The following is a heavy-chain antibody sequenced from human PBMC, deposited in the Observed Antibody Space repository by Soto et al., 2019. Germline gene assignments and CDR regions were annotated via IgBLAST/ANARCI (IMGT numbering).Heavy chain of an antibody. V-gene: IGHV3-33*01. J-gene: IGHJ4*02. CDR1: GFTFSSYG. D-gene: IGHD3-16*01. CDR2: IWYDGSKR. CDR3: ARDGYLYNYDPGLDF. Sequence: QVQLVESGGGVVQPGTSLRLSCAASGFTFSSYGMHWVRQAPGKGLEWVAVIWYDGSKRYYADSVKGRFTISRDNHMNTLYLQLNSLRAEDTAVYYCARDGYLYNYDPGLDFWGQGTLITVSS.